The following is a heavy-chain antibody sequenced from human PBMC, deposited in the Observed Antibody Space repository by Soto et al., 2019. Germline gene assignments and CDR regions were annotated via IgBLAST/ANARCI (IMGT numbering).Heavy chain of an antibody. CDR1: GFTFSSYG. J-gene: IGHJ3*02. V-gene: IGHV3-33*01. Sequence: QVQLVESGGGVVQPGRSLRLSCAASGFTFSSYGMHWVRQAPGKGLEWVAVIWYDGSNKYYADSVKGRFTISRDNSKNTLYLQMNSLRAEDTAVYYGARDPSSGMFDIWGQVTMVAVSS. CDR2: IWYDGSNK. CDR3: ARDPSSGMFDI.